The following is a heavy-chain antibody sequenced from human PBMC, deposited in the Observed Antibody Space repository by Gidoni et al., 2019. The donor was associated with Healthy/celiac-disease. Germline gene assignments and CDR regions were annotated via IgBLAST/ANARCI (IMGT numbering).Heavy chain of an antibody. CDR2: ISVSGGST. CDR1: GFTFSSYA. Sequence: EVQLLESGGGLVQPGGSLRLSCAASGFTFSSYAMSWVRQAPGKGLEWVSAISVSGGSTYYADSVKCRFTISRDNSKNTLYLQMNSLRAEDTAVYYCAKTRAFYGGNSAYDYWGQGTLVTVSS. J-gene: IGHJ4*02. V-gene: IGHV3-23*01. CDR3: AKTRAFYGGNSAYDY. D-gene: IGHD4-17*01.